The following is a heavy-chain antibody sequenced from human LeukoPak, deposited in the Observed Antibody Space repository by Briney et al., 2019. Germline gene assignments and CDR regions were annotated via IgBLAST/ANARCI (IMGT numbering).Heavy chain of an antibody. J-gene: IGHJ4*02. CDR3: ARENACGTDGYSTYYFDY. V-gene: IGHV1-46*01. Sequence: GASVKVSCKASGYTFTSYYMHWVRQAPGQGLEWMGIIKPGVGSTRYAQRFQGRVTMTRDTSTTTVYMELSSLRSEDTAVYYCARENACGTDGYSTYYFDYWGQGTLVTVSS. CDR2: IKPGVGST. CDR1: GYTFTSYY. D-gene: IGHD2-21*01.